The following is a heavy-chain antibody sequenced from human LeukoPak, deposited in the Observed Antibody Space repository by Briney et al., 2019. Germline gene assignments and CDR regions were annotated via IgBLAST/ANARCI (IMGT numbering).Heavy chain of an antibody. D-gene: IGHD6-13*01. CDR1: GDSISSSSYY. J-gene: IGHJ4*02. V-gene: IGHV4-39*01. CDR3: ARRGRSWYLVSFDY. CDR2: IYYSGST. Sequence: SETLSLTCTVSGDSISSSSYYWGWIRQPPGKGLEWIVNIYYSGSTFYNPSLKSRVTISVDTSKNQFSLKLSSVTAADTAVYYCARRGRSWYLVSFDYWGQGTLVTVSS.